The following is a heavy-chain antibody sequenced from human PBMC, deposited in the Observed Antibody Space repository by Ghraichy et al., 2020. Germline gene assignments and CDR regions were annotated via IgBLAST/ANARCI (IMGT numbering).Heavy chain of an antibody. V-gene: IGHV3-7*01. D-gene: IGHD6-19*01. Sequence: GGSLRLSCAASGFTFSGYWMSWVRQAPGKGLEWVANTKKDGSEKYYVDSVKGRFTISRDNAKNSLYLQMNSLRAEDMAVYYCARDLGSGWYFDYWGQGTLVTVSS. CDR3: ARDLGSGWYFDY. J-gene: IGHJ4*02. CDR2: TKKDGSEK. CDR1: GFTFSGYW.